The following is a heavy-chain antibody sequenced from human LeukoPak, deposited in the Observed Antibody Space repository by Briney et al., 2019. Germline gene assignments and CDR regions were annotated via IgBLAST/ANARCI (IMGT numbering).Heavy chain of an antibody. Sequence: GSSVKVSCKASGGTFSSYAISWVRQAPGQGLEWMGGIIPIFGTANYAQKFQGRVTITTDESTSTAYMELSSLRSEDTAVYYCARGAHDYGDCEGAFDIWGQGAMVTVSS. V-gene: IGHV1-69*05. D-gene: IGHD4-17*01. J-gene: IGHJ3*02. CDR2: IIPIFGTA. CDR3: ARGAHDYGDCEGAFDI. CDR1: GGTFSSYA.